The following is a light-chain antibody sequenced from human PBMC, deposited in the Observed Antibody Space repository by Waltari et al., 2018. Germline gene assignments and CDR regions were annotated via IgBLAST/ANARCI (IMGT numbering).Light chain of an antibody. CDR1: SGHSSNV. J-gene: IGLJ3*02. Sequence: QLVLTQSPSASASLGASVTLTCTLSSGHSSNVIAWLQQQPEKGPRYLMRVNSDGSHSRGDEIPDRFSGSSSGAGRYLTISSLQSEDEADYYCQTGGHGTWVFGGGTKLTVL. CDR3: QTGGHGTWV. V-gene: IGLV4-69*01. CDR2: VNSDGSH.